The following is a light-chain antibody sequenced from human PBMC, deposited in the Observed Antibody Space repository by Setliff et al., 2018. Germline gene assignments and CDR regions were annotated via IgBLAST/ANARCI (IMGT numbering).Light chain of an antibody. Sequence: DIQMTQSPSTLSASVGDRVTIICRASQTISSWLAWYQQEPGKAPKLLIYKASTLESGVPSRFSGSGSGTEFILTISSLQPDDFATYYCQQYNTYWTFGQGTRWIS. J-gene: IGKJ1*01. CDR2: KAS. V-gene: IGKV1-5*03. CDR1: QTISSW. CDR3: QQYNTYWT.